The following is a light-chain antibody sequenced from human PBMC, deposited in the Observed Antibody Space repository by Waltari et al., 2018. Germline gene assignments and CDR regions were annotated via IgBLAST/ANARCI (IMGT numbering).Light chain of an antibody. V-gene: IGKV3-15*01. CDR2: YAS. CDR3: QQHNDWPLT. CDR1: QNVNTT. Sequence: EIVMTQSPAPLSVSPGERATLSCKASQNVNTTLAWYQHKPGLAPRLLIYYASTRATGIPARFSGSGSGTEFTLTISSLQSEDFAVYFCQQHNDWPLTFGGGTKVEIK. J-gene: IGKJ4*01.